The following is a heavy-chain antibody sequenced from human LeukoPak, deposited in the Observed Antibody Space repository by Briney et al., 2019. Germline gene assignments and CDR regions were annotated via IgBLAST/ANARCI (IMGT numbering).Heavy chain of an antibody. D-gene: IGHD2-15*01. CDR3: ARASLNLISTFDY. CDR1: GYSFTAYY. CDR2: INPNSGDT. J-gene: IGHJ4*02. Sequence: ASVKVSCKASGYSFTAYYMHLVRQAPGQGLEWMGWINPNSGDTNYAQNFQDRVTMTWDTSASTAYMELSSLTSDDTAVYYCARASLNLISTFDYWGQGTLVTVSS. V-gene: IGHV1-2*02.